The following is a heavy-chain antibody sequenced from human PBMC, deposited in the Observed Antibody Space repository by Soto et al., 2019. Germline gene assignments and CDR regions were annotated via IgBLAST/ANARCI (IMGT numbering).Heavy chain of an antibody. CDR1: GFTFNTFW. D-gene: IGHD2-15*01. CDR2: IKHDGGET. Sequence: RGSLRLSCSASGFTFNTFWMSWVRQSPGKGLEWVANIKHDGGETYYVDSVKGRFTISRDKAKNSLFLQMNTLRTGDTAVYYCAREFATTCSGSTCYPYAYWGQGARVTV. CDR3: AREFATTCSGSTCYPYAY. J-gene: IGHJ4*02. V-gene: IGHV3-7*03.